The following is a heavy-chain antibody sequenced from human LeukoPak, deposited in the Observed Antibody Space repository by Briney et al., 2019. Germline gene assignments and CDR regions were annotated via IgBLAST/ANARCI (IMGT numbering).Heavy chain of an antibody. Sequence: SETLSLTCAVYGGSFSGYYWSWIRQPPGKGLEWIGEINHSGSTNYNPSLKSRLTISVDTSKNQFSLKLSSVTAADTAVYYCASGLDDYSNYWYFDLWGRGTLVTVSS. CDR3: ASGLDDYSNYWYFDL. J-gene: IGHJ2*01. CDR2: INHSGST. D-gene: IGHD4-11*01. CDR1: GGSFSGYY. V-gene: IGHV4-34*01.